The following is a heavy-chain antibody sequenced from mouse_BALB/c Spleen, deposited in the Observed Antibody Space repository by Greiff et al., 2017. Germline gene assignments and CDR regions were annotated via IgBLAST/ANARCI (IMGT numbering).Heavy chain of an antibody. Sequence: EVHLVESGGGLVQPGGSRKLSCAASGFTFSSFGMHWVRQAPEKGLEWVAYISSGSSTIYYADTVKGRFTISRDNPKNTLFLQMTSLRSEDTAMYYCARGYGNYDPWFAYWGQGTLVTVSA. CDR2: ISSGSSTI. CDR3: ARGYGNYDPWFAY. V-gene: IGHV5-17*02. CDR1: GFTFSSFG. D-gene: IGHD2-10*02. J-gene: IGHJ3*01.